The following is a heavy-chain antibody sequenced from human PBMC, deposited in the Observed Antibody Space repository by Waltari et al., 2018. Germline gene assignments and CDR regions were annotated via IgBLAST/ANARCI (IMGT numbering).Heavy chain of an antibody. D-gene: IGHD5-18*01. CDR3: ARDPHLGVSTAMGNWFDP. Sequence: QVQLQQWGAGLLKPSETLSLTCAVSGGSFSGYYWSWIRQPPGKGLEWIGEINHSGSTNYNPSLKSRVTISVDTSKNQFSLKLSSVTAADTAVYYCARDPHLGVSTAMGNWFDPWGQGTLVTVSS. CDR1: GGSFSGYY. V-gene: IGHV4-34*01. CDR2: INHSGST. J-gene: IGHJ5*02.